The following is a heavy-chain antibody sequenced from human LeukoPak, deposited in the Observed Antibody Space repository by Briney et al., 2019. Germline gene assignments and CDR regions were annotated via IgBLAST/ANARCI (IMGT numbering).Heavy chain of an antibody. Sequence: SQTLSLTCTVSGGSISSGGYYWSWIRQHPGKGLEWIGYIYYSGSTYYNPSLKSRVTISVDTSKNQFSLKLSSVTAADTAVYFCARCYDPPEFFQHWGQGTLVTVSS. CDR2: IYYSGST. D-gene: IGHD2-2*01. V-gene: IGHV4-31*03. J-gene: IGHJ1*01. CDR1: GGSISSGGYY. CDR3: ARCYDPPEFFQH.